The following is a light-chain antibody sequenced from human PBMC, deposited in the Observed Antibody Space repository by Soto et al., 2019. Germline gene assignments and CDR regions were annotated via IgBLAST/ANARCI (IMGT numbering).Light chain of an antibody. CDR2: DAS. V-gene: IGKV1-5*01. CDR3: QQFNTYALT. CDR1: QSISSW. Sequence: DIQMTQSPSTLSASVGDRVTITCLASQSISSWLAWYQQKPGKVPKLLIYDASKLESGVPSRFSGSGSGTEFTLTISSLQPDDFATYYCQQFNTYALTFGGGTKVEIK. J-gene: IGKJ4*01.